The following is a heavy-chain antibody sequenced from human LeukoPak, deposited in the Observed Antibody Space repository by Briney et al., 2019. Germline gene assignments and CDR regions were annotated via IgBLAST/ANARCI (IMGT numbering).Heavy chain of an antibody. J-gene: IGHJ4*02. Sequence: PGGSLRLSCAASGFTFSSYWMSWVRQAPGKGLEWVANIKQDGSEKYYVDSVKGRFTISRDNAKNSLYLQMNSLRAEDTAVYYCARDSLSVATRVDDYWGQGTLVTVSS. CDR3: ARDSLSVATRVDDY. D-gene: IGHD5-12*01. CDR2: IKQDGSEK. CDR1: GFTFSSYW. V-gene: IGHV3-7*01.